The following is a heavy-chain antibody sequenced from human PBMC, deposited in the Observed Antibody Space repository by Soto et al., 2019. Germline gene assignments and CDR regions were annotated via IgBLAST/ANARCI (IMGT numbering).Heavy chain of an antibody. CDR1: GGSVSSGSYY. D-gene: IGHD6-13*01. Sequence: PSETLSLTCTVSGGSVSSGSYYWSWIRQPPGKGLEWIGYIYYSGSTNYNPSLKSRVTISVDTSKNQFSLKLSSVTAADTAVYYCARDSAAGLNWFDPWGQGTLVTVS. J-gene: IGHJ5*02. CDR2: IYYSGST. CDR3: ARDSAAGLNWFDP. V-gene: IGHV4-61*01.